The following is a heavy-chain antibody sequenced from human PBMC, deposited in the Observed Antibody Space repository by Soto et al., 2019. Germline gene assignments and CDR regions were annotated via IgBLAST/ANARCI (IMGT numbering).Heavy chain of an antibody. J-gene: IGHJ3*02. V-gene: IGHV4-30-4*01. CDR1: GGSISSGDYY. D-gene: IGHD3-22*01. CDR2: IYYSGST. Sequence: SSETLSLTCTVSGGSISSGDYYWSWIRQPPGKGLEWIGYIYYSGSTYYNPSLKSRVTISVDTSKNQFSLKLSSVTAADTAVYYCARDDRYDRDAFDIWGQGTMVT. CDR3: ARDDRYDRDAFDI.